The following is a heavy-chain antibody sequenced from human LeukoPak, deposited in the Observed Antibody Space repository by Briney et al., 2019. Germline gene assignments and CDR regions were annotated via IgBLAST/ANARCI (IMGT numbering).Heavy chain of an antibody. CDR2: ISYSGST. V-gene: IGHV4-31*03. Sequence: PSQTLSLTCTVSGGSFSSGDYYWSWIRQHPGKGLEWIGYISYSGSTYYNPSLKSRVIISVDTSKNQFSLRLSSVTAADTAVYYCAGEVTGKHWFDPWGQGTLVTVSS. CDR1: GGSFSSGDYY. CDR3: AGEVTGKHWFDP. D-gene: IGHD7-27*01. J-gene: IGHJ5*02.